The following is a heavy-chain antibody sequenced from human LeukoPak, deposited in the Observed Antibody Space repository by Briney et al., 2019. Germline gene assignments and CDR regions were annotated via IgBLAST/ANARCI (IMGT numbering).Heavy chain of an antibody. CDR1: GGSISSYY. J-gene: IGHJ6*02. V-gene: IGHV4-59*01. CDR3: ARETGSYYYGMDV. D-gene: IGHD1-14*01. CDR2: IYYSGST. Sequence: SETLSLTCTVSGGSISSYYWSWIRQPPGKGLEWIGYIYYSGSTNYNPSLKSRVTVSVDTSKNQFSLKLSSVTAADTAVYYCARETGSYYYGMDVWGQGTTVTVSS.